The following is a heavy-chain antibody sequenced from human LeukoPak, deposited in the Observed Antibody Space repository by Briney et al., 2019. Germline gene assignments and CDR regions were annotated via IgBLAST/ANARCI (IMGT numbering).Heavy chain of an antibody. Sequence: SETLSLTCTVSGGSISSYYWSWIRQPPGKGLEWIGYIYYSGRTNYNPSLKSRVTISVDTSKNQFSLRLSSVTAADTAVYYCARNSDNGGLYYMDVWGKGTTVTISS. J-gene: IGHJ6*03. CDR2: IYYSGRT. V-gene: IGHV4-59*01. CDR3: ARNSDNGGLYYMDV. D-gene: IGHD3-16*01. CDR1: GGSISSYY.